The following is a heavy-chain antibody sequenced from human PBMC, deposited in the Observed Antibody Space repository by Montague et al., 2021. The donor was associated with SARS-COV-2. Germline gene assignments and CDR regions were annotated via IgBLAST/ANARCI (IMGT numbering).Heavy chain of an antibody. CDR1: GFTFSSYA. V-gene: IGHV3-23*01. D-gene: IGHD3-22*01. CDR3: AKGGERITMIVVVITLADFDY. CDR2: ISGSGGST. Sequence: YLRLSCAASGFTFSSYAMSWVRQAPGKGLEWVSAISGSGGSTYYADSVKGRFTISRDNSKNTLYLQMNSLRAEDTAVYYCAKGGERITMIVVVITLADFDYWGQGTLVTVSS. J-gene: IGHJ4*02.